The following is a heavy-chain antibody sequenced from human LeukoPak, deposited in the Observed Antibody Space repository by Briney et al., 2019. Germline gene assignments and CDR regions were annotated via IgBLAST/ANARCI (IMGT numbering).Heavy chain of an antibody. V-gene: IGHV3-23*01. Sequence: GGLLRLSCAASGFTFSSYAMSWVRQAPGKGLEWVSAISGSAGSTYYADSVKGRFTISRDNSKNTLYLQRSSLRAEDTAVYYCAKDVLAYSGYLLSWGQGTLVTVSS. D-gene: IGHD5-12*01. CDR1: GFTFSSYA. CDR2: ISGSAGST. J-gene: IGHJ4*02. CDR3: AKDVLAYSGYLLS.